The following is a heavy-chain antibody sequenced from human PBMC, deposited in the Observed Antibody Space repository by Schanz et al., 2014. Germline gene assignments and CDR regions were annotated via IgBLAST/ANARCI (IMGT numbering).Heavy chain of an antibody. Sequence: QVQLVESGGGVVQFGRSMRLSCVASGFTFSSYGLHWVRQAPGKGLEWVAFIWYDGSNKYYADSVKGRFTISRDNSKNTLYLQMNSLRAEDTAVYYCAREHIMAAAGLVDYWGHGTLVTVSS. CDR3: AREHIMAAAGLVDY. V-gene: IGHV3-33*01. CDR1: GFTFSSYG. J-gene: IGHJ4*01. CDR2: IWYDGSNK. D-gene: IGHD6-13*01.